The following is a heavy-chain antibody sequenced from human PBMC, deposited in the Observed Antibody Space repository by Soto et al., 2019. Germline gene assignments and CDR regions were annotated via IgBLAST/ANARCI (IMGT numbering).Heavy chain of an antibody. J-gene: IGHJ6*02. V-gene: IGHV4-61*01. Sequence: SETLSLTCTVSGGSVSSGSYYWSWIRQPPGKGLEWIGYIYYSGSTNYNPSLKSRVTISVDTSKNQFSLKLSSVTAADTAVYYCATNYAYYYYYRMDVWGQGTTVTVSS. D-gene: IGHD4-4*01. CDR3: ATNYAYYYYYRMDV. CDR1: GGSVSSGSYY. CDR2: IYYSGST.